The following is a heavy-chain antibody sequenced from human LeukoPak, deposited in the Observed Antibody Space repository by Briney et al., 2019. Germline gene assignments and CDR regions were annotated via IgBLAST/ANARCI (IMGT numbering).Heavy chain of an antibody. CDR1: GGSISSYY. CDR3: AWRYSYGYDLYDY. CDR2: IYYSGST. Sequence: PSETLSLTCTVSGGSISSYYWSWIRQPPGKGLEWIGYIYYSGSTNYNPSLKSRVTISVDTSKNQFSLKLSSVTAADTAVYYCAWRYSYGYDLYDYWGQGTLVTVSS. J-gene: IGHJ4*02. V-gene: IGHV4-59*12. D-gene: IGHD5-18*01.